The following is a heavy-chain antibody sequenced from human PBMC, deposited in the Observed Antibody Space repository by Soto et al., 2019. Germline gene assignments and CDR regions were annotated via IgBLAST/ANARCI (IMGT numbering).Heavy chain of an antibody. V-gene: IGHV1-18*04. J-gene: IGHJ4*02. CDR2: ISPWKGNT. CDR1: GYNFMPYG. CDR3: ARDLDPSGSYYTDY. D-gene: IGHD3-10*01. Sequence: ASVKVSCKASGYNFMPYGVNWVRQAPGQGLEWMGWISPWKGNTNYAQSFQGRVIMTTDTSTSTAYMELRSRTSDDTAVYYCARDLDPSGSYYTDYWGPGTLVTVSS.